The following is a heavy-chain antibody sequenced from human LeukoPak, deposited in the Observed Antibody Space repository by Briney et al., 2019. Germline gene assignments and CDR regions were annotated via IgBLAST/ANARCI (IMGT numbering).Heavy chain of an antibody. Sequence: GPTLVNPPQTLTLTGTSSGFAPGTLGVGVGCIPHPPVEALESFTLIYWNDDKRYSPSLKSRLTITKDTSKSQVVLTMTNMDPVDTATYYCAHRSIAAAGPRFDYWGQGTLVTVSS. CDR2: IYWNDDK. CDR1: GFAPGTLGVG. J-gene: IGHJ4*02. CDR3: AHRSIAAAGPRFDY. V-gene: IGHV2-5*01. D-gene: IGHD6-13*01.